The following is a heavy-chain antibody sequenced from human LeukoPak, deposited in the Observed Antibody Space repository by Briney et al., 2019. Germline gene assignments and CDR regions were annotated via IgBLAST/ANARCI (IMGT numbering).Heavy chain of an antibody. V-gene: IGHV1-2*02. D-gene: IGHD4-17*01. J-gene: IGHJ6*03. CDR3: ARDGNAHDAVTTSSHYYYFYYMDV. Sequence: ASVKASCTASGFTLTGFNMHWVRQAPGHRLKWMGGIKPNIVGATYAPKFPGRVTMTRDTSISTTYTEWSRLRSADTDVYFCARDGNAHDAVTTSSHYYYFYYMDVWGKGTTVTVSS. CDR1: GFTLTGFN. CDR2: IKPNIVGA.